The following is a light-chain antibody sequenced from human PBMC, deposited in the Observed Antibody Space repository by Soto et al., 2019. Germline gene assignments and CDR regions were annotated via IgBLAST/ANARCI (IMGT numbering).Light chain of an antibody. CDR1: QSVSSSY. J-gene: IGKJ1*01. CDR3: QQYGSSPWT. V-gene: IGKV3-20*01. Sequence: EIVLTQSPGTLSLSPGERATLSCRASQSVSSSYSAWYQQKPGQAPRLLIYGASSRATGIPDRFSGSGSGTDFTLTISRLEPEDFAVYYCQQYGSSPWTVGQGTKVEI. CDR2: GAS.